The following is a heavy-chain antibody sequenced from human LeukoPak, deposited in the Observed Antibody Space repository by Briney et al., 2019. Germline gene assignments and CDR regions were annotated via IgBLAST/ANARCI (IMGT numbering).Heavy chain of an antibody. CDR1: GFTFSSYW. CDR2: INSDGSST. CDR3: AKDLGVYYDTSGHDFDI. J-gene: IGHJ3*02. V-gene: IGHV3-74*01. D-gene: IGHD3-22*01. Sequence: PGGSLRLSCAASGFTFSSYWMHWVRHAPGKGLVWVSRINSDGSSTSYADSVKGRFTISRDNAKNTLYLQMNSLRAEDTAIYYCAKDLGVYYDTSGHDFDIWGQGTMVTVSS.